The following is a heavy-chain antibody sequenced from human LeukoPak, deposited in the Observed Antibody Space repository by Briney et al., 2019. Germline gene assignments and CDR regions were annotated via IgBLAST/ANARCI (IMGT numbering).Heavy chain of an antibody. V-gene: IGHV1-2*02. J-gene: IGHJ4*02. Sequence: ASVKVSCKASGYTFTGYYMHWVRQAPGQRLEWMGWINPNSGGTNYAQKFQGRVTMTRDMSTSTVYMELSSLRSEDTAVYYCARESRWLRFGPDDYWGQGTLVTVSS. D-gene: IGHD5-12*01. CDR2: INPNSGGT. CDR1: GYTFTGYY. CDR3: ARESRWLRFGPDDY.